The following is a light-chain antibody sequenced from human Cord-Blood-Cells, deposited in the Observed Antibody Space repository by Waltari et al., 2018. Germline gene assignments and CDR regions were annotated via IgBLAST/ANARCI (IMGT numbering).Light chain of an antibody. CDR2: ESS. V-gene: IGKV3-11*01. Sequence: EIVLTQSPATLSLSPGERATLSCRASQSVSSYLAWYQQKPGQAPRLLIYESSNRATGIPARFSGSGSGTDFNLTISSLEPEEFAVYYCQQRSNWPPITFGQGTRLDIK. J-gene: IGKJ5*01. CDR3: QQRSNWPPIT. CDR1: QSVSSY.